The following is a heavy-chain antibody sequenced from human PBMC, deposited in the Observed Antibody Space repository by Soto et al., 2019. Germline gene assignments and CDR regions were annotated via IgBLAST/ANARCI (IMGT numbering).Heavy chain of an antibody. V-gene: IGHV1-18*01. D-gene: IGHD3-9*01. Sequence: ASVKVSCKASGYTFTSYGISWVRQAPGQGLEWMGWISAYNGNTNYAQKLQGRVTMTTDTSTSTAYMELRSLRSDDTAVYYCARDLYYDILTGYYSIGGYWGQGTLVTVS. CDR1: GYTFTSYG. CDR3: ARDLYYDILTGYYSIGGY. CDR2: ISAYNGNT. J-gene: IGHJ4*02.